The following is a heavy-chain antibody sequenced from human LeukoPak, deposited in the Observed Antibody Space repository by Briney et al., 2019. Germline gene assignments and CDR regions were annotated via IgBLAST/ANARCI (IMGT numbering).Heavy chain of an antibody. J-gene: IGHJ4*02. Sequence: SETLSLTCAVYGESFSGYYWTWIRQPPGKGLEWIGEVNHSGSTNYNPSLKSRVTISVDTSKNQFSLKLSSVTAADTAVYYCAGLLRYFDWPHDYWGQGTLVTVSS. CDR3: AGLLRYFDWPHDY. D-gene: IGHD3-9*01. CDR1: GESFSGYY. CDR2: VNHSGST. V-gene: IGHV4-34*01.